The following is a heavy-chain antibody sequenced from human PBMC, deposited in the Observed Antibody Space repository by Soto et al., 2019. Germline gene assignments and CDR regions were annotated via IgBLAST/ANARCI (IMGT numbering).Heavy chain of an antibody. CDR1: GGSFSGYY. J-gene: IGHJ6*02. D-gene: IGHD5-18*01. CDR2: INHSGST. Sequence: SETLSLTCAVYGGSFSGYYWSWIRQPPGKGLEWIGEINHSGSTNYNPSLKSRVTISVDTSKNQFSLKLSSVTAADTAVYYCARGGGIQLSYYGMDVWGQGTTVTVSS. V-gene: IGHV4-34*01. CDR3: ARGGGIQLSYYGMDV.